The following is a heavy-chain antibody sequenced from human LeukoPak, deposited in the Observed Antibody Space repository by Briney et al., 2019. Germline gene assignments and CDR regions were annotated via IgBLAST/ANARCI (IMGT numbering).Heavy chain of an antibody. J-gene: IGHJ5*02. CDR2: IYYSGNT. CDR1: GGSISSYY. V-gene: IGHV4-59*01. D-gene: IGHD2-15*01. CDR3: ARDSPFDSS. Sequence: SETLSLTCTVSGGSISSYYWSWIRQPPGKGLERIGYIYYSGNTNYNPSLKSRVTISVDTSKNQFSLKLSSVTAADTAVYYCARDSPFDSSWGQGTLVTVSS.